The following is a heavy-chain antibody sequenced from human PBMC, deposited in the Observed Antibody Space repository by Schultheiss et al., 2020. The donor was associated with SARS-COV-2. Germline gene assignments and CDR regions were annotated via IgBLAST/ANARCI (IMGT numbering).Heavy chain of an antibody. J-gene: IGHJ4*02. CDR2: ISSSSSYI. CDR3: ARNKYGDYVFGY. D-gene: IGHD4-17*01. CDR1: GFTVSSNY. Sequence: GGSLRLSCAASGFTVSSNYMSWVRQAPGKGLEWVSSISSSSSYIYYADSVKGRFTISRDNAKNSLYLQMNSLRAEDTAVYYCARNKYGDYVFGYWGQGTLVTVSS. V-gene: IGHV3-21*01.